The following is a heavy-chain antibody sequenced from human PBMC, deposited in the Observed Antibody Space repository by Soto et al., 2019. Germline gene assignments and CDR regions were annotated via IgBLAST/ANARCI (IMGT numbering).Heavy chain of an antibody. J-gene: IGHJ3*02. CDR1: GFTFSSYG. CDR2: ISYDGSNK. V-gene: IGHV3-30*18. CDR3: AKDGSYDAFDI. Sequence: GGSLSLSCAASGFTFSSYGMHWVRQAPGKGLEWVAVISYDGSNKYYADSVKGRFTISRDNSENTLYLQMNSLRAEDTAVYYCAKDGSYDAFDIWGQGTMVTVSS. D-gene: IGHD3-10*01.